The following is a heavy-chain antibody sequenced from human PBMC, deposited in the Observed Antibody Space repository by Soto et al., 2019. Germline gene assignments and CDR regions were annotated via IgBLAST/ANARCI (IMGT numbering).Heavy chain of an antibody. CDR1: GFTFSSYS. CDR3: ARGPQPGGYSYGSDWFDP. CDR2: ISSSSSTI. Sequence: GGSLRLSCAASGFTFSSYSMNWVRQAPGKGLEWVSYISSSSSTIYYADSVKGRFTISRDNAKNSLYLQMNSLRAEDTAVYYCARGPQPGGYSYGSDWFDPWGQGTLVTVSS. J-gene: IGHJ5*02. V-gene: IGHV3-48*01. D-gene: IGHD5-18*01.